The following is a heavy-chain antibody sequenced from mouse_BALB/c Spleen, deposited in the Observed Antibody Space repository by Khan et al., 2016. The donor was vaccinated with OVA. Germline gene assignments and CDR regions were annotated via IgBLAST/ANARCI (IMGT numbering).Heavy chain of an antibody. Sequence: VQLKQSGPGLVKPSQSLSLTCTVTGYSITSDYAWNWIRQFPGDRLERMGYISSSGSASYNPSLKSRISITRDTSKNQFFLQLKSVTTEDTATYFCARSLYYSYGYGLDYWGRGTSVTVSS. CDR2: ISSSGSA. V-gene: IGHV3-2*02. CDR1: GYSITSDYA. D-gene: IGHD2-14*01. J-gene: IGHJ4*01. CDR3: ARSLYYSYGYGLDY.